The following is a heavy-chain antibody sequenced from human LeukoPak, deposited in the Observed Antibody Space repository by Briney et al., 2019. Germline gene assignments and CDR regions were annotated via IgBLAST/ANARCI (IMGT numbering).Heavy chain of an antibody. CDR3: ARNLVATTPGPLDY. CDR1: GGSFSGYY. D-gene: IGHD5-12*01. CDR2: INHSGST. J-gene: IGHJ4*02. V-gene: IGHV4-34*01. Sequence: SETLSLTCAVYGGSFSGYYWIWIRQPPGKGLEWIGEINHSGSTNYNPSLKSRVTISVDTSKNQFSLKLSSVTAADTAVYYCARNLVATTPGPLDYWGQGTLVTVSS.